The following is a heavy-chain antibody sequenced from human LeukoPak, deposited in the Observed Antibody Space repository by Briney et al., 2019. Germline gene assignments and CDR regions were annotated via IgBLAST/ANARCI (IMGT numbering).Heavy chain of an antibody. Sequence: ASVKVSCKASGGTFSSYAISWVRQAPGQGLEWMGRIIPILGIANYAQKFQGRVTITADKSTSTAYMELSSLRSEDTAVYYCARGRVDTTNPPAFDIWGQGTMVTVSS. D-gene: IGHD5-18*01. V-gene: IGHV1-69*04. CDR3: ARGRVDTTNPPAFDI. J-gene: IGHJ3*02. CDR1: GGTFSSYA. CDR2: IIPILGIA.